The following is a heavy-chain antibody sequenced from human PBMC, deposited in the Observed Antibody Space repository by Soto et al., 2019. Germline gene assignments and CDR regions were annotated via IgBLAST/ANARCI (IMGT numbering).Heavy chain of an antibody. J-gene: IGHJ6*03. V-gene: IGHV3-7*01. CDR3: AREADAAPVTTDYYMDG. D-gene: IGHD4-17*01. Sequence: GGSLRLSCAASGFIFSTYWMTWVRQAPGKGLEWVANIKQDGSQKYYVDSVKGRFTVSRDNAKNSLYLQMNSLRAEDTAVYYCAREADAAPVTTDYYMDGWGKGTTVTVSS. CDR2: IKQDGSQK. CDR1: GFIFSTYW.